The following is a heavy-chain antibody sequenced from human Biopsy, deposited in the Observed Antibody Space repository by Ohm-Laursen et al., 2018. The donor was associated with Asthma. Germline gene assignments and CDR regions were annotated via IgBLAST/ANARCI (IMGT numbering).Heavy chain of an antibody. Sequence: GASVKVSCKAPGGTFSNLAISWVRQAPGQGLEWLGGIMTVFGTTNYAPKFQGRVTITADESTSTAYMEVTSLRSEDTAIYYCARCQVGYSSGWSLLLKKIYYSGMDVWGQGTAVTVSS. J-gene: IGHJ6*02. V-gene: IGHV1-69*13. D-gene: IGHD6-19*01. CDR1: GGTFSNLA. CDR3: ARCQVGYSSGWSLLLKKIYYSGMDV. CDR2: IMTVFGTT.